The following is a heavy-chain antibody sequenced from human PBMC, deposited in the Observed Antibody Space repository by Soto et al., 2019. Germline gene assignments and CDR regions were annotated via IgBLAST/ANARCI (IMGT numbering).Heavy chain of an antibody. D-gene: IGHD1-26*01. CDR1: GGSITSSSYY. V-gene: IGHV4-39*01. Sequence: SGTLSLTCTVSGGSITSSSYYWGWIRQPPGKGLEWIGSIYYSGSTYYNPSLKSRVTISVDTSKNQFSLKLSSVTAADTAVYYCATQEVGGTYVYTFDPWGQGTLVTVSS. CDR2: IYYSGST. CDR3: ATQEVGGTYVYTFDP. J-gene: IGHJ5*02.